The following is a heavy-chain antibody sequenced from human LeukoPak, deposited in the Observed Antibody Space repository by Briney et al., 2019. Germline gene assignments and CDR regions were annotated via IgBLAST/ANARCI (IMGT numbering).Heavy chain of an antibody. J-gene: IGHJ4*02. Sequence: GASVKVSCKASGGTFGRYTISWVRQAPGQGLEWMGGIIPMFGRANYAQKFQGRLTITADESSTTAYMELSGLRSEDTAVYYCATDASIYDSRGYYYLWWGQGTLVTVSS. CDR1: GGTFGRYT. CDR3: ATDASIYDSRGYYYLW. V-gene: IGHV1-69*13. CDR2: IIPMFGRA. D-gene: IGHD3-22*01.